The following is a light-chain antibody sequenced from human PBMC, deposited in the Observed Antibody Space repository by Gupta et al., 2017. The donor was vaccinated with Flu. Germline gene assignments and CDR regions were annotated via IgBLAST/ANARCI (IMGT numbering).Light chain of an antibody. CDR2: EVS. CDR3: SSHTSSGAYV. J-gene: IGLJ1*01. CDR1: SSDVGGYNY. V-gene: IGLV2-14*01. Sequence: QAALTQHASVPGSPGQSIAIPCPGTSSDVGGYNYVSWYQQHPAKPTKLTVFEVSNRPSGVYNRFSGSKSGKTASLTISGLQAEDEADYYCSSHTSSGAYVFGTGTKVTVL.